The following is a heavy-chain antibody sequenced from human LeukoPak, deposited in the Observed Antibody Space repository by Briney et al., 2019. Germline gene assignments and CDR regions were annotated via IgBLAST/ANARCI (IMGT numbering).Heavy chain of an antibody. CDR2: ISYDGSTK. CDR1: GFTFSSYG. V-gene: IGHV3-30*18. D-gene: IGHD6-13*01. J-gene: IGHJ4*02. CDR3: AKETYSTSWQLDS. Sequence: GGSLRLSCAASGFTFSSYGMHWVRQAPGKGLEWVAVISYDGSTKYCIDSVKGRFTISRDNSKNTLYLQMNSLRAEDTAVYYCAKETYSTSWQLDSWGQGTLVTVSS.